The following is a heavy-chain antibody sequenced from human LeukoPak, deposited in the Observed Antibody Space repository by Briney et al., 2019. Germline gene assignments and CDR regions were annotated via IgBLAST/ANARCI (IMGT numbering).Heavy chain of an antibody. CDR3: AAGTPNIVAHDAFDI. V-gene: IGHV1-58*02. D-gene: IGHD5-12*01. J-gene: IGHJ3*02. Sequence: SVKVSCKASGFTFTSSAMQWVRQARGQRLEWIGWIVVGSGNTNYAQKFQERVTITRDMSTRTAYMELSSLRSEDTAVYYCAAGTPNIVAHDAFDIWGQGTMVTVSS. CDR2: IVVGSGNT. CDR1: GFTFTSSA.